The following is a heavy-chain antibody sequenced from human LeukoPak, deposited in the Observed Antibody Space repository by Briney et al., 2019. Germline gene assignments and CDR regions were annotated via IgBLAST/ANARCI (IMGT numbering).Heavy chain of an antibody. D-gene: IGHD2-15*01. V-gene: IGHV5-51*01. J-gene: IGHJ5*02. CDR3: ARQEYCSGGSFYTWFDP. CDR2: IYPADSDI. CDR1: GYSINNYW. Sequence: GESLKISCKGSGYSINNYWIGWVRQMPGKGLGWMGIIYPADSDIRYSPSFQGQVTISADKSISTAYLQWSSLKASDTAMYYCARQEYCSGGSFYTWFDPWGQGTLVTVSS.